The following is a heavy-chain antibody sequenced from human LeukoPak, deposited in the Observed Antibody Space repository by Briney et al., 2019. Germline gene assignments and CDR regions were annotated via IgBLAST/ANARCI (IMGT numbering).Heavy chain of an antibody. CDR3: AKRGDSSSWYLNWFDP. Sequence: PGGSLRLSCAASGFTFSSYAMSWVRQAPGKGLEWVSVISGSGGSTYYADSVKGRFTISRDNSKNTLYLQMNSLRAEDTAVYCCAKRGDSSSWYLNWFDPWGQGTLVTVSS. CDR1: GFTFSSYA. CDR2: ISGSGGST. V-gene: IGHV3-23*01. D-gene: IGHD6-13*01. J-gene: IGHJ5*02.